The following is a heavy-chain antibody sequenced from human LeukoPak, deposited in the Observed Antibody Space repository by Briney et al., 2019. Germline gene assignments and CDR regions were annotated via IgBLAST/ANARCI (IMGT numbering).Heavy chain of an antibody. CDR2: IYYSGST. J-gene: IGHJ2*01. CDR1: GDSISSSSSY. V-gene: IGHV4-39*01. Sequence: SETLSLTCTVSGDSISSSSSYWGWIRQPPGEGLEWIGSIYYSGSTYYNTSLKSRVTISVDTSKNQFSLRLNSVTAADTAVYFCARVYYSSSYDYWYFDLWGRGTLVTVSS. CDR3: ARVYYSSSYDYWYFDL. D-gene: IGHD6-13*01.